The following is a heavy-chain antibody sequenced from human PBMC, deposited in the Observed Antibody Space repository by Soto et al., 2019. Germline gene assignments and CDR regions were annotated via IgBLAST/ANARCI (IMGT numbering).Heavy chain of an antibody. D-gene: IGHD3-3*01. V-gene: IGHV5-51*01. J-gene: IGHJ3*02. CDR3: ARQGLVKGVVITNPHAFDI. CDR1: GYSFTSYW. Sequence: GESLQISCKGSGYSFTSYWIGWVRQMPGKGLEWMGIIYPGDSDTRYSPSFQGQVTISADKSISTAYLQWSSLKASDTAMYYCARQGLVKGVVITNPHAFDIWGQGTMVTVSS. CDR2: IYPGDSDT.